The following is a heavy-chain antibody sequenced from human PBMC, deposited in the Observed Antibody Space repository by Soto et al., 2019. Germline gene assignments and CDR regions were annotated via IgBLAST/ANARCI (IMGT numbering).Heavy chain of an antibody. D-gene: IGHD3-10*01. J-gene: IGHJ4*02. CDR1: GDSLRNYY. CDR3: ARDASGRPATY. Sequence: LSLTCAVSGDSLRNYYWIWLRQPPGRGLEWIGFFYNSGTTNYNPSLKSRVTISGDTSKNQFFLSLMSVTAADTAVDYCARDASGRPATYWGQGILVTVSS. V-gene: IGHV4-59*01. CDR2: FYNSGTT.